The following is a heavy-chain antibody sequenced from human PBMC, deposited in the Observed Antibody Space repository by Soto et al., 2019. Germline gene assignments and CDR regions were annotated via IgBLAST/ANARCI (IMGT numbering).Heavy chain of an antibody. CDR2: IYYSGST. CDR3: ARSSGSCPSDY. Sequence: PSETLSLTCTVSGGSVSSGSYYWSWIRQPPGKGLEWIGYIYYSGSTNYNPSLKSRVTISVDTSKNQFSLKLSSVTAADTAVYYCARSSGSCPSDYWGQGTLVTVS. CDR1: GGSVSSGSYY. D-gene: IGHD2-15*01. J-gene: IGHJ4*02. V-gene: IGHV4-61*01.